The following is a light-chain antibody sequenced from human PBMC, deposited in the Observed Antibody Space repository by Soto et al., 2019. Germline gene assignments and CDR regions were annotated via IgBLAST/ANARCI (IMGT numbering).Light chain of an antibody. J-gene: IGKJ5*01. CDR3: QQYGSSPLT. Sequence: EIVLTQSPGTLSLSPGERATLSCRASQSISSSYLAWYQQKPGQAPRLLIFGASIRATGIPDRFSGSGSGTDFTLTISRLEPEDFAVYYCQQYGSSPLTFGQGARLDIK. CDR1: QSISSSY. V-gene: IGKV3-20*01. CDR2: GAS.